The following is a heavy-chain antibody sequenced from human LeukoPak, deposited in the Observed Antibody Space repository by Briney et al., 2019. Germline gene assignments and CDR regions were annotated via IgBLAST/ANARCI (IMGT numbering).Heavy chain of an antibody. CDR1: GGSISSYY. CDR2: IYYRGSN. D-gene: IGHD6-19*01. J-gene: IGHJ4*02. Sequence: SETLSLTCTVSGGSISSYYWSWIRQPPGKGLEWRGYIYYRGSNNYNPSLKSRVTISLDTSKTQFSLKLSSVTAADTAVYYCATSMYSSGWYEGYFDYWGQGTLVTVSS. CDR3: ATSMYSSGWYEGYFDY. V-gene: IGHV4-59*01.